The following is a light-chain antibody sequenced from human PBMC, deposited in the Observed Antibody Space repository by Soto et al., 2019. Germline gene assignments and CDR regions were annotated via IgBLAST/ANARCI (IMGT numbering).Light chain of an antibody. V-gene: IGLV2-14*01. CDR1: SSDVGANIF. J-gene: IGLJ1*01. Sequence: QSALTQPASVSGSPGQSITISCTGTSSDVGANIFVSWYQQHPGKVPKLMIYTVTRRPSGVSQRFSGSKSGNTASLTISGLQAEDEADYYCSSFTTGSTYVFGTGTKVTVL. CDR3: SSFTTGSTYV. CDR2: TVT.